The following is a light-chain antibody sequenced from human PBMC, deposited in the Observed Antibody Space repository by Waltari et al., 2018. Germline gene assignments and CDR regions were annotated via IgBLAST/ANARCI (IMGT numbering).Light chain of an antibody. Sequence: EIVLTQSPGTASLSPGERVTLSCRASQSVGSSSLSWYQQKPGQAPRLFIYRASRRATGIPERLRGSGSGTDFSLTISRLEPEDFAVYYCQQHGTLPATFGQGTKVEIK. CDR2: RAS. CDR1: QSVGSSS. V-gene: IGKV3-20*01. CDR3: QQHGTLPAT. J-gene: IGKJ1*01.